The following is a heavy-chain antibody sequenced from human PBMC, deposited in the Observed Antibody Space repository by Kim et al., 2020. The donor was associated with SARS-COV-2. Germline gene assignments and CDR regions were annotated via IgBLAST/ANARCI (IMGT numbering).Heavy chain of an antibody. Sequence: SETLSLTCTVSGGSETTDAFYWSWVRQSSGRGLEYIGYIYDSGSTNYNPSLHSRVTISMDRSKNQFSLKLRSVTATDTAMYFCAGAKSEPPTGSAWFDPWGQGILVAVSS. CDR1: GGSETTDAFY. V-gene: IGHV4-61*08. D-gene: IGHD1-1*01. CDR2: IYDSGST. J-gene: IGHJ5*02. CDR3: AGAKSEPPTGSAWFDP.